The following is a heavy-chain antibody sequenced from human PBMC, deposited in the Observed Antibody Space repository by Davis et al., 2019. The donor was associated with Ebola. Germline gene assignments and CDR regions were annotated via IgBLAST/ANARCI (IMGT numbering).Heavy chain of an antibody. CDR1: GISFSNYG. D-gene: IGHD3-10*01. Sequence: GESLKISCAASGISFSNYGMFWVRQAPGKVMEWVAVISYDGSNNYYADSVKGRFTISRDNSKNTLYLQMNSLRAEETAVYYCTRDGDVLLWFGELSRGYYYGMDVWGQGTTVTVSS. V-gene: IGHV3-30*03. J-gene: IGHJ6*02. CDR3: TRDGDVLLWFGELSRGYYYGMDV. CDR2: ISYDGSNN.